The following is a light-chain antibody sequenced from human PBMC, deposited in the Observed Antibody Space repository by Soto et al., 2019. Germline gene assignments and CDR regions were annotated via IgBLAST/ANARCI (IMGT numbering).Light chain of an antibody. CDR3: SNTLV. V-gene: IGLV2-14*01. Sequence: QSVLTQPASVSGSPGQSITISCTGTSSDVGAYDYVSWYQQHPGKAPKLMIFEVSDRPSGVSNRFSGSKSGNTASLTISGLQAEDEADYTSSNTLVFGGGTQLTVL. J-gene: IGLJ2*01. CDR2: EVS. CDR1: SSDVGAYDY.